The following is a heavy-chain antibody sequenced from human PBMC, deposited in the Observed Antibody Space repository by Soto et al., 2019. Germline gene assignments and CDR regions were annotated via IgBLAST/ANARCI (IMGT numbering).Heavy chain of an antibody. J-gene: IGHJ4*02. V-gene: IGHV4-4*02. CDR2: IYHSGTT. CDR3: ARVVFGRTGGYV. Sequence: QVQLQESGSRLVKPSGTLSLTCSVSGGSIRSTNWWTCVRQSPGKGPEWIGEIYHSGTTNYNPSLDSRVTMSIDTFNMRFSLKLTTVTAADTAMYYRARVVFGRTGGYVWGQGILVTVSS. D-gene: IGHD6-25*01. CDR1: GGSIRSTNW.